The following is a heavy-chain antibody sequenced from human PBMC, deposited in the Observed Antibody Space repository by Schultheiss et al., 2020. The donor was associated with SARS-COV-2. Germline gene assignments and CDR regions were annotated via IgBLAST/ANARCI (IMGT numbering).Heavy chain of an antibody. D-gene: IGHD6-6*01. CDR3: ARDLRSSGEYFQH. CDR1: GFTFRRNS. J-gene: IGHJ1*01. V-gene: IGHV3-48*02. Sequence: GGSLRLSCAASGFTFRRNSMNWVRQAAGKGLEWVSYISSTSSTIYYADSVKGRFTISRDNAKNSLYLQMNSLRDEDTAVYYCARDLRSSGEYFQHWGQGTLVTVSS. CDR2: ISSTSSTI.